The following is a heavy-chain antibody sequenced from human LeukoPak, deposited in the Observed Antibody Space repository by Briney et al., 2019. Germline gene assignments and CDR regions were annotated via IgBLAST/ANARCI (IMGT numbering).Heavy chain of an antibody. J-gene: IGHJ6*02. V-gene: IGHV3-48*01. CDR2: ISSSSSTI. Sequence: GGSLRLSCAASGFTFSSYWMSWVRQAPGKGLEWVSYISSSSSTIYYADSVKGRFTISRDNAKNSLYLQMNSLRAEDTAVYYCARDGIAVADPGYYYGMDVWGQGTTVTVSS. CDR1: GFTFSSYW. CDR3: ARDGIAVADPGYYYGMDV. D-gene: IGHD6-19*01.